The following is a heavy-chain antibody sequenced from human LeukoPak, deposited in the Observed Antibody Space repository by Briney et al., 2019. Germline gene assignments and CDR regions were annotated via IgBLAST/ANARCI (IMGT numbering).Heavy chain of an antibody. D-gene: IGHD7-27*01. J-gene: IGHJ5*02. CDR3: ARARPGAGFDP. CDR2: IGTAGDT. Sequence: GGSLRLSCAASGFTFSSYDMHWVRHATGEGLEWVSAIGTAGDTYYPGFVKGRFTISRENAKNSLYLQMNSLRAGDTAVYYCARARPGAGFDPWGQGTLVTVSS. CDR1: GFTFSSYD. V-gene: IGHV3-13*01.